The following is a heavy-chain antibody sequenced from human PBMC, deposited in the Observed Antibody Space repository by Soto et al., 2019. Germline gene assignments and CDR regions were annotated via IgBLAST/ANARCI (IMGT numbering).Heavy chain of an antibody. D-gene: IGHD4-17*01. CDR1: GFTVDDYA. V-gene: IGHV3-9*01. Sequence: EVQLVESGGGLVQPGRSLRLSCAASGFTVDDYAMHWVRQAPGKGLEWVSGISWNSETIDYADSVKGRFTISRDNAKSSLCLQMNSLRPDDTALYYCANDMKWGGMTTIHYFDSWGQGTLVTVSS. CDR3: ANDMKWGGMTTIHYFDS. CDR2: ISWNSETI. J-gene: IGHJ4*02.